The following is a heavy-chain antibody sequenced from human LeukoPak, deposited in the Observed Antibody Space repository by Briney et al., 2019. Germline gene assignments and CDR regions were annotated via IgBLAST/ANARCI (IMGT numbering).Heavy chain of an antibody. Sequence: PSETLSLTCTVSGGSIRSGSHYWAWIRQPPGKGLEWIGSIYYSGNTYYNPSLENRVTISIDTSKNHFSLKLSSLSAADTSVYYCAKRDDSGGNLVDLWGQGTLVTVS. J-gene: IGHJ4*02. CDR2: IYYSGNT. V-gene: IGHV4-39*02. CDR3: AKRDDSGGNLVDL. D-gene: IGHD3-22*01. CDR1: GGSIRSGSHY.